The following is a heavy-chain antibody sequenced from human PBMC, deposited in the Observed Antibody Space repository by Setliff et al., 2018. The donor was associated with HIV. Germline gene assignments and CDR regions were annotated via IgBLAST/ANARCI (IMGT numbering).Heavy chain of an antibody. D-gene: IGHD6-13*01. V-gene: IGHV3-20*04. Sequence: RPGGSLRLSCTASGFDFNTYTMHWVRQAPGKGLEWVGVNWNGGSTRYADSVKGRFTISRNNAKKSLYLQMNSLRAEDTALYYCARDTPYSSSWFHWFDPWGQGTLVTVSS. CDR1: GFDFNTYT. CDR2: VNWNGGST. CDR3: ARDTPYSSSWFHWFDP. J-gene: IGHJ5*02.